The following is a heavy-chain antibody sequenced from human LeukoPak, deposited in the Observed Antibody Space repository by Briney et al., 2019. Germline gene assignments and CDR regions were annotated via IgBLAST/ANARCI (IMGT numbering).Heavy chain of an antibody. Sequence: SETLSLTCAVYGGSFSGYYWSWIRQPPGKGLEWIGEINHSGSTNYNPSLKSRVTISVDTSKNQFSLKLSSVTAADTAVYYCAREPITYYYGSGSPRGADYWGQGTLVTVSS. CDR2: INHSGST. CDR3: AREPITYYYGSGSPRGADY. D-gene: IGHD3-10*01. CDR1: GGSFSGYY. V-gene: IGHV4-34*01. J-gene: IGHJ4*02.